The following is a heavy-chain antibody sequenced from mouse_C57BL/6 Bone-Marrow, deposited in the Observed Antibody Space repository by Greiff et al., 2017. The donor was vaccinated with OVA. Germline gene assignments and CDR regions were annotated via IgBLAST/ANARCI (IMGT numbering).Heavy chain of an antibody. CDR3: ARYGNYLDY. V-gene: IGHV3-1*01. D-gene: IGHD2-1*01. CDR1: GYSITSGYD. J-gene: IGHJ2*01. CDR2: ISYSGST. Sequence: EVKVEESGPGMVKPSQSLSLTCTVTGYSITSGYDWHWIRHFPGNKLEWMGYISYSGSTNYNPSLKSRISITHDTSKNHFFLKLNSVTTDDTATYYCARYGNYLDYWGQGTTLTVSS.